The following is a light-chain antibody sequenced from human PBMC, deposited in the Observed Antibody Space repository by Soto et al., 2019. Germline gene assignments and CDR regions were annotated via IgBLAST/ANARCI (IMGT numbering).Light chain of an antibody. V-gene: IGKV3-15*01. CDR3: QQDNNWPRT. J-gene: IGKJ1*01. CDR1: QSVSSN. CDR2: GAS. Sequence: DIVMPQSPAPLSVSPGERSTLSCMASQSVSSNLAWYQQKPGQAPRLLIYGASTRATGIPARFSGSGSGTEFTLTISSLQSEDFAVYYCQQDNNWPRTFGQGTKVDIK.